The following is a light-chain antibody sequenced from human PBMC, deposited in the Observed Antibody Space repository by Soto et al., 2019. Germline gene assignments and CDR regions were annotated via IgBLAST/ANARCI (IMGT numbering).Light chain of an antibody. V-gene: IGKV3-11*01. CDR3: QQRSLWVT. J-gene: IGKJ5*01. CDR1: QSVNTY. Sequence: EIVLTQSPGTLSLSPGARATLSCRASQSVNTYLAWFQHKPCQAPRLLIYDASNRATGIPARFSGRGSGTDFTLTISSLEPEDSAVYYCQQRSLWVTFGQGTRPEI. CDR2: DAS.